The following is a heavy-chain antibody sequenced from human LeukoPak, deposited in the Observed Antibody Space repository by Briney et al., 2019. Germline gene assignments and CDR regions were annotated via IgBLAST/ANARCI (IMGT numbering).Heavy chain of an antibody. Sequence: ASVTVSCMVSGDTLTALSMHWVRQAPGKGLEWMGGFHPEDGETIYAQKFQGRVTMTKDTSTDTAYLELSSLRSDDTAVYYCTTGKIYCSSTSCSDDYWGQGPLVTVS. V-gene: IGHV1-24*01. CDR2: FHPEDGET. CDR3: TTGKIYCSSTSCSDDY. J-gene: IGHJ4*02. D-gene: IGHD2-2*01. CDR1: GDTLTALS.